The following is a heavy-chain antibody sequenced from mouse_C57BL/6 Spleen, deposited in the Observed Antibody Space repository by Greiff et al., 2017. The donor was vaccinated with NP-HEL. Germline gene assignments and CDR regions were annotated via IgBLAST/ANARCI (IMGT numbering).Heavy chain of an antibody. CDR2: ISSGSSTI. CDR1: GFTFSDYG. CDR3: ARPGRGDYYDDAMDY. D-gene: IGHD1-1*01. V-gene: IGHV5-17*01. J-gene: IGHJ4*01. Sequence: DVQLQESGGGLVKPGGSLKLSCAASGFTFSDYGMHWVRQAPEKGLEWVAYISSGSSTIYYADTVKGRFTISRDNAKNTLFLQMTSLRSEDTAMYYCARPGRGDYYDDAMDYWGQGTSVTVSS.